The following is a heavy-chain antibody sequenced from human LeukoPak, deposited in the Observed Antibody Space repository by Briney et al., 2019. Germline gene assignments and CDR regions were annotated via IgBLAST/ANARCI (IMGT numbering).Heavy chain of an antibody. J-gene: IGHJ6*02. CDR2: ISDSGGST. V-gene: IGHV3-64D*09. D-gene: IGHD5-18*01. Sequence: PGGSLRLSCSATGFTFGRYVMHWVRQAPGKGLEYVSAISDSGGSTYYADSVKGRFTISRDNSKSTLYLQMSSLRAEDTAVYLCVRGYAFDAYGWDVWGQGTTVTVSS. CDR1: GFTFGRYV. CDR3: VRGYAFDAYGWDV.